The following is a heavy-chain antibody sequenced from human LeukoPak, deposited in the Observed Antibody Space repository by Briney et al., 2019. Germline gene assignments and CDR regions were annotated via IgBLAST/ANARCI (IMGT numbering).Heavy chain of an antibody. CDR3: ARDWGGSGAFDV. CDR2: ISIGGSRI. Sequence: GGSLRLSCAASGFTFSSYSMNWVRQAPGKGLERVSYISIGGSRIYYADSVKGRFTISRDNAQNSLFLQLNSLRAEDTAIYYCARDWGGSGAFDVWSQGTMVTVSS. D-gene: IGHD3-16*01. CDR1: GFTFSSYS. V-gene: IGHV3-48*04. J-gene: IGHJ3*01.